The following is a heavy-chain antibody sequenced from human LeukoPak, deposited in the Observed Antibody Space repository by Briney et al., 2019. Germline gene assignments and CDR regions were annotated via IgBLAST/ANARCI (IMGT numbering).Heavy chain of an antibody. D-gene: IGHD3-9*01. CDR2: LRYDGSNK. J-gene: IGHJ4*02. CDR1: GFTFSSYG. V-gene: IGHV3-30*02. Sequence: TGGSLRLSCATSGFTFSSYGMHWVRQAPGKGLEWVAFLRYDGSNKYYADSVKGRFTISRDNSKNTLYLQMNSLRAEDMAVYYCAKGHDILTGRHFDYWGQGTLVTVSS. CDR3: AKGHDILTGRHFDY.